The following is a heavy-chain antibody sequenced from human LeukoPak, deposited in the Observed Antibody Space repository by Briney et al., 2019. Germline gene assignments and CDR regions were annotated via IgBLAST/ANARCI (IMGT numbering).Heavy chain of an antibody. CDR2: IKQDGSEK. V-gene: IGHV3-7*01. Sequence: TGGSPRLSCAASGFTFSSYWMSWVRQAPGKGLEWVANIKQDGSEKYYVDSVKGRFTISRDNAKNSLYLQMNSLRAEDTAVYYCARIGLGYYFDYWGQGTLVTVSS. CDR1: GFTFSSYW. J-gene: IGHJ4*02. CDR3: ARIGLGYYFDY.